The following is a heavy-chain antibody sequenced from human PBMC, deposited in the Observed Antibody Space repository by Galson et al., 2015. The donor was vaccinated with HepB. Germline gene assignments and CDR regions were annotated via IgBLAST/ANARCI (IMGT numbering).Heavy chain of an antibody. CDR3: ATASKQQGIIDY. J-gene: IGHJ4*02. CDR1: GYTLTELS. Sequence: SVKVSCKVSGYTLTELSMHWVRQAPGKGLEWMGGFDPEDGETIYAQKFQGRVTMTEDTSTDTAYMELSSLRSEGTAVYYCATASKQQGIIDYWGQGTLVTVSS. V-gene: IGHV1-24*01. D-gene: IGHD6-13*01. CDR2: FDPEDGET.